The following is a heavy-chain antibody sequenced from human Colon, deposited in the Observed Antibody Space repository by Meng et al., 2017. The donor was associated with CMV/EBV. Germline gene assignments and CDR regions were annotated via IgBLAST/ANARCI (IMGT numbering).Heavy chain of an antibody. J-gene: IGHJ6*02. CDR3: ARVGGRYKTLGVMDV. D-gene: IGHD3-16*01. CDR2: IYYTGST. V-gene: IGHV4-59*01. CDR1: GGSISSYY. Sequence: SETLSLTCTVSGGSISSYYWSWIRQSPGWGLEWIGHIYYTGSTNYNPSLKSRVTISVDTSKNQFSLKLSSVTTADTAMYYCARVGGRYKTLGVMDVWGQGTTVTVSS.